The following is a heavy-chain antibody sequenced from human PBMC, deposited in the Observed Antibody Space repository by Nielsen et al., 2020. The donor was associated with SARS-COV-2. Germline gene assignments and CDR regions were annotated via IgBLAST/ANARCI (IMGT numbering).Heavy chain of an antibody. Sequence: GESLKISCAASGFTFDDYGMSWVRQAPGKGLEWVSGINWNGGSTGYADSVKGRFTISRDNAKNSLYLQMNSLRAEDTALYYCAKGRLAGYSAPTFDYWGQGTLVTVSS. CDR1: GFTFDDYG. CDR3: AKGRLAGYSAPTFDY. J-gene: IGHJ4*02. V-gene: IGHV3-20*04. D-gene: IGHD3-9*01. CDR2: INWNGGST.